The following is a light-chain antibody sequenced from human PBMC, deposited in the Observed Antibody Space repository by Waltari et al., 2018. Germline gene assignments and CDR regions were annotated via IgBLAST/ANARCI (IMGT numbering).Light chain of an antibody. J-gene: IGLJ2*01. CDR3: HVWDASRDHVV. CDR1: KIDTKN. CDR2: DDT. Sequence: SYVLTQPPSVSVAPGETARITCEGNKIDTKNVHWYNQKPGQAHVLVVYDDTDRPSGIPERFSGSNSGDTATLTISRVEAGDEADYYCHVWDASRDHVVFGGGTKLTVL. V-gene: IGLV3-21*02.